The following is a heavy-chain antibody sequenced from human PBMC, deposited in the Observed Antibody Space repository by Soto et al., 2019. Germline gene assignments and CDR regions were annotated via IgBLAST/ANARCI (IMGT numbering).Heavy chain of an antibody. CDR2: IWYDGSNK. D-gene: IGHD1-1*01. CDR1: RFTFSSYG. CDR3: ARDRKRTGYYFDY. J-gene: IGHJ4*02. Sequence: SLRLSCAASRFTFSSYGIHWVLQTPVKGLWCVAVIWYDGSNKYYADSVKGRFTISRDNSKNTLYLQMNSLRAEDTAVYYCARDRKRTGYYFDYWGQGTLVTVSS. V-gene: IGHV3-33*01.